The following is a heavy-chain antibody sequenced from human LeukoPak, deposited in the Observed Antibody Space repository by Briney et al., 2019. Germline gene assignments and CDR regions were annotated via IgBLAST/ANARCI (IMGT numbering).Heavy chain of an antibody. V-gene: IGHV6-1*01. CDR2: TYYRSKWYN. CDR1: GDSVSRNSAA. J-gene: IGHJ4*02. Sequence: SQTLSLTCAISGDSVSRNSAAWNWIRQSPSRGLEWLGRTYYRSKWYNDYAVSVKSRITINPDTSKNQFSLQLNSVTPEDTAVYYCARGGSRSYRNIFDYWGQGTLVTVSS. D-gene: IGHD1-26*01. CDR3: ARGGSRSYRNIFDY.